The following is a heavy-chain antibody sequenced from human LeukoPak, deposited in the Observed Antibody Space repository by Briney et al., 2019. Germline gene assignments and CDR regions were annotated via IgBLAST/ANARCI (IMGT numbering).Heavy chain of an antibody. V-gene: IGHV3-30*03. J-gene: IGHJ3*02. CDR1: GFTFSSYG. Sequence: GSLRLSCAASGFTFSSYGMHWVRQAPGKGLEWVAVISYDGSNKYYADSVKGRFTISRDNAKNSLYLQMNSLRAEDTAVYYCARDPPTDAFDIWGQGTMVTVSS. CDR2: ISYDGSNK. CDR3: ARDPPTDAFDI.